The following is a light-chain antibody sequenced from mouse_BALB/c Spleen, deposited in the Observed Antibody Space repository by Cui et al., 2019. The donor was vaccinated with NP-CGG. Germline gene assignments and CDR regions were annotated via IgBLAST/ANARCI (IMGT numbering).Light chain of an antibody. J-gene: IGLJ1*01. CDR2: GTN. CDR1: TGAVTTSNY. V-gene: IGLV1*01. CDR3: ALWYSNHWV. Sequence: QAVVTQESARTTSPGETVTLTCRLSTGAVTTSNYANWVQEKPDHLFTGLIGGTNNRAPGVPARFSGSLIGDNAALTITGAQTEDEAIYFCALWYSNHWVFGGGTKLTVL.